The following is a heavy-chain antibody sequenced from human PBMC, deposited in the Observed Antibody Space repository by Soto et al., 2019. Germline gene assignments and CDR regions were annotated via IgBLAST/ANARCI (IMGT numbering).Heavy chain of an antibody. CDR3: AKATLPYCNNIKCYPFDY. D-gene: IGHD2-15*01. V-gene: IGHV3-23*01. J-gene: IGHJ4*02. CDR1: GFTFSSYA. CDR2: ITGGGGGA. Sequence: GGSLRLSCAASGFTFSSYAMSWVRQAPGKGLEWVSVITGGGGGAFYADSVKGRFTISRDNSKDTLYLQMDSLRAEDTALYYCAKATLPYCNNIKCYPFDYWGQGTLVTVSS.